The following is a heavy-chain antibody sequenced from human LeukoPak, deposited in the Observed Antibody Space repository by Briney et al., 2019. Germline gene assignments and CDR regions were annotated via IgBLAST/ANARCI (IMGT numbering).Heavy chain of an antibody. D-gene: IGHD5-18*01. CDR1: GGTFSSYA. CDR3: ARAGRGYSSLDAFDI. J-gene: IGHJ3*02. V-gene: IGHV1-69*01. CDR2: IIPIFGTA. Sequence: ASVKVSCKASGGTFSSYAISWVRQAPGQGLEWMGGIIPIFGTANYVQKFQGRVTITADESTSTAYMELSSLRSEDTAVYYCARAGRGYSSLDAFDIWGQGTMVTVSS.